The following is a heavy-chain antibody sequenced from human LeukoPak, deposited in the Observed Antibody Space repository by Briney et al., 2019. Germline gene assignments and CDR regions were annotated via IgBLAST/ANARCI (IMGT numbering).Heavy chain of an antibody. CDR2: IQPGNPEI. CDR3: ARPFYDLLTGYYKQNYFDY. J-gene: IGHJ4*02. CDR1: EYSFTSYW. V-gene: IGHV5-51*01. Sequence: GESLKISCKASEYSFTSYWIGWVRQMPGKGLEWVGNIQPGNPEIRYSPSFQGQVTISADKSISTAYLQWSSLKASDTAMYYCARPFYDLLTGYYKQNYFDYWGQGTLVTVSS. D-gene: IGHD3-9*01.